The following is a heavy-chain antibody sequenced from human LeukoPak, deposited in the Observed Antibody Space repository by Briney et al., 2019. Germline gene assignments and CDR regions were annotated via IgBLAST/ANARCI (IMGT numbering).Heavy chain of an antibody. D-gene: IGHD3-22*01. V-gene: IGHV3-23*01. CDR3: AKSGSSGYYYSDY. J-gene: IGHJ4*02. CDR2: ISGSGGST. CDR1: GFTFSSYA. Sequence: PGGSPRLSCAASGFTFSSYAMSWVRQAPGKGLEWVSAISGSGGSTYYADSVKGRFTISRDNSKNTLYLQMNSLRAEDTAVYYCAKSGSSGYYYSDYWGQGTLVTVSS.